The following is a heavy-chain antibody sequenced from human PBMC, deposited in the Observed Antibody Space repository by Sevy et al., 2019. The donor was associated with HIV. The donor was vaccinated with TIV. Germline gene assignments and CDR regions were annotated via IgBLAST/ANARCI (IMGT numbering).Heavy chain of an antibody. V-gene: IGHV4-39*01. Sequence: SETLSLTCTVSGYTTNSMSYYWGWVRQPPGKGLEWIGSVYNTGKTYYNAPLNSRVSISIDTSNNQFSRRLTSVTAADTALYYCARHPLSCAGDCYALDYWGQGALVTVSS. CDR3: ARHPLSCAGDCYALDY. CDR1: GYTTNSMSYY. J-gene: IGHJ4*02. CDR2: VYNTGKT. D-gene: IGHD2-21*01.